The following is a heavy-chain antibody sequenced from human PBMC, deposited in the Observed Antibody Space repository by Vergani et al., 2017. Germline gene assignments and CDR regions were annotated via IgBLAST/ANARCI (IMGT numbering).Heavy chain of an antibody. D-gene: IGHD6-19*01. V-gene: IGHV3-23*01. CDR3: AKKAGSGWFSLDY. Sequence: QLLESGGSLVQPGDSLRLSCAASGFTFSSYAMHWVRQAPGKGLEWVSSISGSASNPTYANSVKGRFTISRDNSKNMLYLQMNSLRAEDTAVYYCAKKAGSGWFSLDYWGQGTLVTVSS. J-gene: IGHJ4*02. CDR1: GFTFSSYA. CDR2: ISGSASNP.